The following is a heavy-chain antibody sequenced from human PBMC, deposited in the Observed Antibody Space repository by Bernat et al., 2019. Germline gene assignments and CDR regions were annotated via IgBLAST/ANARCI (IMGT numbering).Heavy chain of an antibody. V-gene: IGHV3-74*01. Sequence: EVQLVESGGGLVQPGGSLRLSCAASGFTFSSYWMHWVRQAPGKGLVWVSRLNGDGSYTTYADSVRGRFSISRDNAKNSLYLQMNSLRAEDTAVYYCAREWDSGYDWVDYWGQGTLVTVSS. CDR2: LNGDGSYT. CDR1: GFTFSSYW. CDR3: AREWDSGYDWVDY. J-gene: IGHJ4*02. D-gene: IGHD5-12*01.